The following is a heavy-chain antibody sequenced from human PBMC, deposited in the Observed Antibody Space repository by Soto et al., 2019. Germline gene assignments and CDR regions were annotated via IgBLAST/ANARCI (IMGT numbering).Heavy chain of an antibody. CDR1: GGSFSGYY. D-gene: IGHD4-17*01. CDR2: INHSVST. J-gene: IGHJ4*02. Sequence: PSETLSLTCAVYGGSFSGYYWSWIRQPPGKGLEWIGEINHSVSTNYNPSLKSRVTISVDTSKNQFSLKLSSVTAADTAVYYCARGVGFHTVPHDYWGQGCMVTVSS. CDR3: ARGVGFHTVPHDY. V-gene: IGHV4-34*01.